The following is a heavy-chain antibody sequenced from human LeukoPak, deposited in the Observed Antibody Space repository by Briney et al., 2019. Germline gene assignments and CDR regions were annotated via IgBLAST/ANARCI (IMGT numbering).Heavy chain of an antibody. CDR3: ASSIVATYWFDP. CDR1: GYTFTSYD. V-gene: IGHV1-8*01. CDR2: MNPNSGNT. J-gene: IGHJ5*02. D-gene: IGHD5-12*01. Sequence: ASVKVSCKASGYTFTSYDINWVRQATGQGLEWMGWMNPNSGNTGYAQKFQGRVTMTRNTSISTAYMELSSLRSEDTAVYYCASSIVATYWFDPWGQGTLVTVSS.